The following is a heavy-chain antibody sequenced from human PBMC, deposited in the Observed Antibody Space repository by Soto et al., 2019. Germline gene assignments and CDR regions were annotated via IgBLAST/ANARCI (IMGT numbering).Heavy chain of an antibody. V-gene: IGHV4-59*01. J-gene: IGHJ3*01. CDR2: MYYSGNT. CDR1: GGSISNFH. D-gene: IGHD2-21*02. CDR3: ARGSLSTETANALDV. Sequence: QVQLQESGPGLVKPSETLSLTCTVSGGSISNFHWSWIRQSPGKGLEWIGYGYMYYSGNTNYNPSLESRVTISVDTSKNQISLKLTSVTAEDTALYYCARGSLSTETANALDVWGPGTMVTVSS.